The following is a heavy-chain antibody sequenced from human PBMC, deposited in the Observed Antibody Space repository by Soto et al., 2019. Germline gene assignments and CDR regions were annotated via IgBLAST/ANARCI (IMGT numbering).Heavy chain of an antibody. D-gene: IGHD2-15*01. J-gene: IGHJ6*02. CDR3: AKDSFIWDGGSCYHYHYCYGMDV. V-gene: IGHV3-23*01. Sequence: EAQLLESGGGLVQPGGSLRLSCAASGFTFTSYAMSWVRQAPGKGLEWVSGVSGGGGATYYADSVKGRFTISRDNSKNTLYLQMNSLRAEDTAVYYCAKDSFIWDGGSCYHYHYCYGMDVWGQGTRVTVSS. CDR2: VSGGGGAT. CDR1: GFTFTSYA.